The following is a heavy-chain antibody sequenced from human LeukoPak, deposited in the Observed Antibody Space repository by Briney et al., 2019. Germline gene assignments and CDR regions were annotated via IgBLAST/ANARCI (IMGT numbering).Heavy chain of an antibody. J-gene: IGHJ4*02. CDR1: GFTFSSYA. Sequence: GGSLRLSCAASGFTFSSYAMHWVRQAPGKGLEWVSAITGSGPHTYYADSVKGRFTISRDNSKNTLYLQMNSLRAEDTAVYYCARSRSRYSGYDFDYWGQGTLVTVSS. V-gene: IGHV3-NL1*01. D-gene: IGHD5-12*01. CDR3: ARSRSRYSGYDFDY. CDR2: ITGSGPHT.